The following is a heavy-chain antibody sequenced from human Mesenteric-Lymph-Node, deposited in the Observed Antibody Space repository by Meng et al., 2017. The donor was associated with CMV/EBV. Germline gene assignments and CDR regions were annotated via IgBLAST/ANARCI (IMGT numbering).Heavy chain of an antibody. CDR3: ARVFFSSSHYYYGMDV. V-gene: IGHV3-48*04. Sequence: GESLKISCSASGLTFSDNGIHWVRQAPGKGLEWVSYISSSGSTIYYADSVKGRFTISRDNAKNSLYLQMNSLRAEDTAVYYCARVFFSSSHYYYGMDVWGQGTTVTVSS. CDR1: GLTFSDNG. CDR2: ISSSGSTI. J-gene: IGHJ6*02. D-gene: IGHD6-6*01.